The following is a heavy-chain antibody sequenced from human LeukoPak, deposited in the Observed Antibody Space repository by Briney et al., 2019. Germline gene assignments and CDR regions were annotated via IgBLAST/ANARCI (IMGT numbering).Heavy chain of an antibody. D-gene: IGHD6-13*01. CDR2: IYSGGST. J-gene: IGHJ4*02. V-gene: IGHV3-53*01. CDR3: ARVGQQLAQDY. CDR1: GFTVSSNY. Sequence: GGSLRLSCAASGFTVSSNYMSWVRQAPGKGLEWVSVIYSGGSTYYADSVKGRFTISRDNSKNTLYLQMNSLRAEDTAVYYCARVGQQLAQDYWGQGTLVTVSS.